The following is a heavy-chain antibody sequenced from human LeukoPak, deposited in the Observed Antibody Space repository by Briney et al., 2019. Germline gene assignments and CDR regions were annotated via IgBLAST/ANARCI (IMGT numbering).Heavy chain of an antibody. V-gene: IGHV1-8*01. CDR3: ARSRGQRANTREFDY. Sequence: GASVKVSCKASGYTFTSYDINWVRQATGQGLEWMGWMNPNCGNTGYAQKFQGRVTMTRNTSISTAYMELSSLRSEDTVVYYCARSRGQRANTREFDYWGQGTLVTVSS. CDR2: MNPNCGNT. D-gene: IGHD2-2*02. J-gene: IGHJ4*02. CDR1: GYTFTSYD.